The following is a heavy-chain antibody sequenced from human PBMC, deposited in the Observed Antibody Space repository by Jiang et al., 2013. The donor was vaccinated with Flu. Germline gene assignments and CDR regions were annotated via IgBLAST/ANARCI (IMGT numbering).Heavy chain of an antibody. J-gene: IGHJ4*02. CDR1: GFSFSYYR. V-gene: IGHV3-30*02. CDR2: IWHDGSNR. Sequence: VQLVESGGGVVQPGGSLRLSCAASGFSFSYYRMHWVRQAPGKGLEWVASIWHDGSNRYYADSVKGRFTISRDNSEDTLYLQMDSLRPEDTAIYYCATLRGSSYDTYLMDFWGQGTLVSV. CDR3: ATLRGSSYDTYLMDF. D-gene: IGHD3-9*01.